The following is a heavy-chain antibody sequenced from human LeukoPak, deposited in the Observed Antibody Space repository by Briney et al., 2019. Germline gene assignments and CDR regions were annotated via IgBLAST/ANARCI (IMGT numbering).Heavy chain of an antibody. V-gene: IGHV3-21*01. CDR2: ISSSSTYI. CDR3: ARELVGGTSY. J-gene: IGHJ4*02. CDR1: GFTFSSYS. Sequence: GGSLRLSCAAYGFTFSSYSMNWVRQAPGKGLEWVSYISSSSTYIYYADSVKGRFTISRDNAKNSLYLQMNSLRAEDTAVYYCARELVGGTSYWGQGTLVTVSS. D-gene: IGHD1-26*01.